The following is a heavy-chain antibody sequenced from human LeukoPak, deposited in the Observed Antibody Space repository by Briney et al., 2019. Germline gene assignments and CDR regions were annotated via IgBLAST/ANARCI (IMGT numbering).Heavy chain of an antibody. Sequence: GASVKVSCTASGGTFSSYAISWVRQAPGQGLEWMGGIIPIFGTANYAQKFQGRVTITADESTSTAYMELSSLRSEDTAVYYCARVGDGSGSYDYWGQGTLVTVSS. D-gene: IGHD3-10*01. CDR3: ARVGDGSGSYDY. CDR1: GGTFSSYA. J-gene: IGHJ4*02. CDR2: IIPIFGTA. V-gene: IGHV1-69*01.